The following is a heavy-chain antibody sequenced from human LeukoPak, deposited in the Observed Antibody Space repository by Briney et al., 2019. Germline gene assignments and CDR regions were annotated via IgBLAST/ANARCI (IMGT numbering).Heavy chain of an antibody. Sequence: GGSLRLSCAASGFRFSGHYMSWIRQAPGKGLEWVAVVSYDGGAKYYADSVKGRFTISRDNSKNTVDLQMYSLRAEDSAVYYCARSLGSGWIHLVEYWGQGALVTVS. V-gene: IGHV3-30*03. J-gene: IGHJ4*02. CDR1: GFRFSGHY. CDR3: ARSLGSGWIHLVEY. D-gene: IGHD6-19*01. CDR2: VSYDGGAK.